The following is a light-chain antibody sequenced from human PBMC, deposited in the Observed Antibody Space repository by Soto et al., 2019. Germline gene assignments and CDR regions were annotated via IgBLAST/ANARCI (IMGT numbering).Light chain of an antibody. CDR3: QQYISYPFT. V-gene: IGKV1-16*02. Sequence: DIQMTQSPSSLSASVGDRVIITCRASQGIRNYLAWFQQKPGEAPKSLIYAVSTLQSGIPSKFSGSGTGTDFTLIISSLQPEDSATYYCQQYISYPFTFGQGTRLEIK. CDR2: AVS. J-gene: IGKJ5*01. CDR1: QGIRNY.